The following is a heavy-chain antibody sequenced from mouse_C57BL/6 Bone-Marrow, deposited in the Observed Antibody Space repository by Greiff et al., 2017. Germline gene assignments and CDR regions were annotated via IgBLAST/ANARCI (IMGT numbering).Heavy chain of an antibody. J-gene: IGHJ2*01. Sequence: EVKVVESGGGLVKPGWSLKLSCAASGFTFSSYSMSWVRQTPEKRLEWVANISDSGSYTYYPDNVKGRFTFSRDNAKNNLYLQMSHLKSEDTAMYYCARDDYDALDYWGQGTTLTVSS. V-gene: IGHV5-4*01. CDR3: ARDDYDALDY. D-gene: IGHD2-4*01. CDR2: ISDSGSYT. CDR1: GFTFSSYS.